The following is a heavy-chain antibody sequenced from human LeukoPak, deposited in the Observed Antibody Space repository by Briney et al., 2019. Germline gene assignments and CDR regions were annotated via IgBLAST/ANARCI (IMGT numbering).Heavy chain of an antibody. J-gene: IGHJ2*01. CDR1: GFSVSSYY. CDR3: AKVGIRISLIVVVFTTADDWYFDL. V-gene: IGHV3-53*01. CDR2: TYSAGTT. Sequence: GGSLRLSCAASGFSVSSYYMTWVRQAPGKGLEWVSVTYSAGTTYYADSVKGRLTISRDNSKNTLYLQMDSLRAEDTAVYYCAKVGIRISLIVVVFTTADDWYFDLWGRGTLVTVSS. D-gene: IGHD3-22*01.